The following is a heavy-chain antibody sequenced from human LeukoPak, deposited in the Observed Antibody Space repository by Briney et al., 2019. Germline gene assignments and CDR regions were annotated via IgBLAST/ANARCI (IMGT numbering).Heavy chain of an antibody. CDR1: GFSFSSYE. V-gene: IGHV3-48*03. D-gene: IGHD6-19*01. J-gene: IGHJ4*02. CDR3: AHQSSGWRYYFDY. Sequence: GGSLRLSCAASGFSFSSYEMNWVRQASGKGLEWVSYVSSSGRTMYYADSVKGRFTISRDNAKNSLYLQMNSLRAEDTAVYYCAHQSSGWRYYFDYWGQGTLVTVSS. CDR2: VSSSGRTM.